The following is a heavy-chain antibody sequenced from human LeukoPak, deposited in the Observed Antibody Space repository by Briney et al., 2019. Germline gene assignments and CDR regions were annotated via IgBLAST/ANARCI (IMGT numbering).Heavy chain of an antibody. CDR1: GFTFSSYA. V-gene: IGHV3-23*01. CDR3: AKDLDFWSGYDAFDI. Sequence: GGSLRLSCAASGFTFSSYAMSWVRQAPGKGREWVSAISGSGGSTYYADSVKGRFTISRDNSKNTLYLQMNSLRAEDTAVYYCAKDLDFWSGYDAFDIWGQGTMVTVSS. CDR2: ISGSGGST. D-gene: IGHD3-3*01. J-gene: IGHJ3*02.